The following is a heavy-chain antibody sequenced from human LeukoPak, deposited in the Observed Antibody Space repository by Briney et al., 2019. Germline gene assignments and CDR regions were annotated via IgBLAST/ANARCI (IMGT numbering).Heavy chain of an antibody. D-gene: IGHD3-22*01. Sequence: PSETLSLTCAVSGGSISSYYWSWIRQSPGKGLECIGYIHYTGSTNYNPSLKSRVTISVDTSKNQFSLKLSSVTAADTAVYYCARDSRGVYYYDSSGYPTFDPWGQGTLVTVSS. J-gene: IGHJ5*02. V-gene: IGHV4-59*12. CDR2: IHYTGST. CDR3: ARDSRGVYYYDSSGYPTFDP. CDR1: GGSISSYY.